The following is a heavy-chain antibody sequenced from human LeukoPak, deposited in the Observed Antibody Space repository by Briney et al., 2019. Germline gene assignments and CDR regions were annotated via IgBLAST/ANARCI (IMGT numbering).Heavy chain of an antibody. D-gene: IGHD1-26*01. CDR2: IYYSGST. CDR1: GVSISSSYYY. J-gene: IGHJ4*01. Sequence: ASETLSLTCIVSGVSISSSYYYWGWIRQPPGKGLEWLGSIYYSGSTYYNSSLKSRVTMSIDTSKNQVSLKLSSMTAADTAVYYCAKSGGYGLIDYWGQGTLVTVSS. V-gene: IGHV4-39*01. CDR3: AKSGGYGLIDY.